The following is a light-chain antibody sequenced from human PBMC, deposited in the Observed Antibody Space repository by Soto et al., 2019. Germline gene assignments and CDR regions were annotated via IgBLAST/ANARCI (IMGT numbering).Light chain of an antibody. CDR2: DAS. CDR3: QQYDNLPLT. Sequence: QSPSSLPASVGDRVTITCQASHDISDYLNWYQQKPGKAPTLLIYDASNLEKGVPSRFSGSGSGTDFSFTISSLQAEDFATYYCQQYDNLPLTFGGGTKVDIK. CDR1: HDISDY. V-gene: IGKV1-33*01. J-gene: IGKJ4*01.